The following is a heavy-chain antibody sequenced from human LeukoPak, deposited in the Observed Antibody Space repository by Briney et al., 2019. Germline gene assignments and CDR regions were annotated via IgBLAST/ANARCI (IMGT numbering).Heavy chain of an antibody. D-gene: IGHD3-22*01. J-gene: IGHJ4*02. CDR3: ARHMYYYDSGGNYYLDY. CDR1: GGSISSSNW. CDR2: IYHSGST. Sequence: SETLSLTCAVSGGSISSSNWWSWVRQPPGKGLEWIGEIYHSGSTNYNPSLKSRVTISVDKSKNQFSLKLSSVTAADTAMYYCARHMYYYDSGGNYYLDYWGQGTLVTVSS. V-gene: IGHV4-4*02.